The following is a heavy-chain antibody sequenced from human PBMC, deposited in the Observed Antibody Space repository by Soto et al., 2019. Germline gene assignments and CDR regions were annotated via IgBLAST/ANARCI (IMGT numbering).Heavy chain of an antibody. CDR1: GGSISSYY. CDR3: ARLLGYGAGMDV. D-gene: IGHD5-18*01. J-gene: IGHJ6*02. V-gene: IGHV4-59*01. Sequence: SETLSLTCTVSGGSISSYYWSWIRQPPGKGLEWIGYIYYSGSTNYNPSLKSRVTVSVDTSKNQFSLKLSSVTAADTAVYYCARLLGYGAGMDVWGQGTTVTVSS. CDR2: IYYSGST.